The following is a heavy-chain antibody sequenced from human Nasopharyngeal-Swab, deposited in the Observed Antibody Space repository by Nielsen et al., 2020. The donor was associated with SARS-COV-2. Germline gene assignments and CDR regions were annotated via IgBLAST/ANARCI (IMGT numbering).Heavy chain of an antibody. J-gene: IGHJ6*02. Sequence: WIRQPPGKALEWLARIFSNDEKSYSTSLKSRLTISKDTSKSQVVLTMTNMDPVDTATYYCARIKRYSSSSGADYYYGMDVWGQGTTVTVSS. CDR3: ARIKRYSSSSGADYYYGMDV. V-gene: IGHV2-26*01. D-gene: IGHD6-6*01. CDR2: IFSNDEK.